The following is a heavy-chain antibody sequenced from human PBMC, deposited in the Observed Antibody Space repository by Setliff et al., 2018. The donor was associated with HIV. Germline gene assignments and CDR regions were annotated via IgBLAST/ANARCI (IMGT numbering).Heavy chain of an antibody. CDR2: ISANNGNT. D-gene: IGHD3-22*01. J-gene: IGHJ4*02. CDR1: GYTFTRYG. Sequence: ASVKVSCKASGYTFTRYGISWVRQAPGQGLEWMGWISANNGNTNYAQKLQGRVTMTTDTSTSTAYMGLRSLRSDDTAVYYCARLASTWYYESSGPHFDYWGQGTLVTVSS. V-gene: IGHV1-18*01. CDR3: ARLASTWYYESSGPHFDY.